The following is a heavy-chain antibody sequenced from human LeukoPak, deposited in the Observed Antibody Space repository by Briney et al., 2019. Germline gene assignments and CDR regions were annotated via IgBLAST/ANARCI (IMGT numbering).Heavy chain of an antibody. D-gene: IGHD5-24*01. Sequence: GSLRLSCAASGFTFSSYEMNWVRQAPGKGLEWVSYISSSGSTIYYADSVKGRFTISRDDAKNSLYLQMNSLRAEDTAVYYCAGGPNLDGYNSYYMDVWGKGTTVTVSS. CDR3: AGGPNLDGYNSYYMDV. V-gene: IGHV3-48*03. CDR2: ISSSGSTI. J-gene: IGHJ6*03. CDR1: GFTFSSYE.